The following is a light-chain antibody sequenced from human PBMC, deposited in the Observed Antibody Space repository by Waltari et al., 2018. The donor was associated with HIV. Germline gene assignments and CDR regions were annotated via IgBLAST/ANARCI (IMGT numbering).Light chain of an antibody. CDR2: GVK. V-gene: IGLV2-18*02. CDR3: SSYKNNNTLV. J-gene: IGLJ1*01. Sequence: QSALTQPPSVSASPGQSVTISCTGTSSDIGAYNRVSWYLHPPGTAPKVIIYGVKHRPSGVPDRFSGSKSGSTASLTISGLQAEDEADYFCSSYKNNNTLVFGTGTKVTVL. CDR1: SSDIGAYNR.